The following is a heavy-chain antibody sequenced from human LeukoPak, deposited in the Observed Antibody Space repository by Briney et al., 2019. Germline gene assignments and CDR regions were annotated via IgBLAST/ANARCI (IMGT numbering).Heavy chain of an antibody. CDR1: GFTFSSYA. Sequence: GGSLRLSCAASGFTFSSYAMHWVRQAPGKGLEWVAVISYDGSNKYYADSVKGRFTISRDNSKNTLYLQMNSLRAEDTAVYYCARELSTLRLGELSAWGQGTLVTVSS. J-gene: IGHJ4*02. CDR2: ISYDGSNK. CDR3: ARELSTLRLGELSA. V-gene: IGHV3-30-3*01. D-gene: IGHD3-16*02.